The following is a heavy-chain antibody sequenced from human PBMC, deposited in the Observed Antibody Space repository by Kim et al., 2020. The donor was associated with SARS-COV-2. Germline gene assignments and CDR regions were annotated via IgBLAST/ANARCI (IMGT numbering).Heavy chain of an antibody. CDR1: GYTFTSYA. Sequence: ASVKVSCKASGYTFTSYAMNWVRQAPGQGLEWMGWINTNTGNPTYAQGFTGRFVFSLDTSVSTAYLQISSLKAEDTAVYYCAREYIVVVPAAEVYYYYYGMDVWGQGTTVTVSS. CDR3: AREYIVVVPAAEVYYYYYGMDV. CDR2: INTNTGNP. J-gene: IGHJ6*02. V-gene: IGHV7-4-1*02. D-gene: IGHD2-2*01.